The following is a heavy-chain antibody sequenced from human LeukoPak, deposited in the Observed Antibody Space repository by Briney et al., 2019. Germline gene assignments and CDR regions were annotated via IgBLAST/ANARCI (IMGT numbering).Heavy chain of an antibody. V-gene: IGHV4-30-2*01. CDR1: GGSISSGGYS. Sequence: SQTLSLTCAVSGGSISSGGYSWSWIRQPPGKGLEGIGYIYHSGSTYYSPSLKSRVTISLDRSKNQFSLKLSSGTAADTAVYYCARLVWDQLFIFHPLFDYWGQGTLVTVSS. J-gene: IGHJ4*02. CDR3: ARLVWDQLFIFHPLFDY. D-gene: IGHD3-9*01. CDR2: IYHSGST.